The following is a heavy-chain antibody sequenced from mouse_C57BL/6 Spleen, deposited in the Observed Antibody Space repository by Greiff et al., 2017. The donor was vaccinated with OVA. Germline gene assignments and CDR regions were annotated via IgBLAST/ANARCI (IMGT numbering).Heavy chain of an antibody. J-gene: IGHJ1*03. Sequence: EVMLVESGGGLVQPGGSLSLSCAASGFTFTDYYMSWVRQPPGKALEWLGFIRNKANGYTTEYSASVKGRFTISRDNSQSILYLQMNALRAEDSATYYCVRCPIYYGNPYWYFDVWGTGTTVTVSS. V-gene: IGHV7-3*01. CDR2: IRNKANGYTT. CDR1: GFTFTDYY. CDR3: VRCPIYYGNPYWYFDV. D-gene: IGHD2-1*01.